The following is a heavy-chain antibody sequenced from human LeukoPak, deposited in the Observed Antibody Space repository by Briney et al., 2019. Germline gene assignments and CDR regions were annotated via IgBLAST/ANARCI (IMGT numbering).Heavy chain of an antibody. CDR3: ARLSSRGYEISWWFDP. CDR2: IYPGDSDT. V-gene: IGHV5-51*01. Sequence: GESLKISCQGSGYSFTNSWIGWVRQMPGKGLEWMGIIYPGDSDTTYSPSFQGQVTISADKSINTAYLQWSSLKASDTAIYYCARLSSRGYEISWWFDPWGQGTLVTVSS. CDR1: GYSFTNSW. D-gene: IGHD5-12*01. J-gene: IGHJ5*02.